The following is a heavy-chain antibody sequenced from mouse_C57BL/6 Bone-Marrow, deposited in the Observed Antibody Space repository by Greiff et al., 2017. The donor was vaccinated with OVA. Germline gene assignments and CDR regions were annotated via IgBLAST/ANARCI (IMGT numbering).Heavy chain of an antibody. Sequence: QVHVKQPGAELVMPGASVKLSCKASGYTFTSYWMHWVKQRPGQGLEWIGEIDPSDSYTNYNQKFKGKSTLTVDKSSSTAYMQLSSLTSEDSAVYYCARGMVTTLHFDYWGQGTTLTVSS. CDR1: GYTFTSYW. CDR2: IDPSDSYT. CDR3: ARGMVTTLHFDY. J-gene: IGHJ2*01. V-gene: IGHV1-69*01. D-gene: IGHD2-2*01.